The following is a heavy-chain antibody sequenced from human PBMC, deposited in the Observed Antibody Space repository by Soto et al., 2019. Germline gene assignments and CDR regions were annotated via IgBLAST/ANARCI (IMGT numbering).Heavy chain of an antibody. CDR3: AKGVSDVNWFAEY. Sequence: EVQLLESGGGLVQPGGSLRLTCAASGFTFETYVMTWVRQTPGQGLDWVSAIDGGGSGPYYAGSVKGRFTISRDNLENTLFLQMEHLRVEDAAVYYCAKGVSDVNWFAEYWGQGILVTVSS. CDR1: GFTFETYV. D-gene: IGHD3-10*01. J-gene: IGHJ4*02. CDR2: IDGGGSGP. V-gene: IGHV3-23*01.